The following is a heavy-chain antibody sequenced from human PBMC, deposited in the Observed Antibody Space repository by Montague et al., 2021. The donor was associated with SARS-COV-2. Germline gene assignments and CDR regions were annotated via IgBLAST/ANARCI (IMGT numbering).Heavy chain of an antibody. D-gene: IGHD4-17*01. J-gene: IGHJ5*02. CDR2: NYNSGTT. V-gene: IGHV4-39*01. CDR1: GDSTSCPNCY. CDR3: ARHRNYGDHSLDNWFHP. Sequence: SETLSLTCTVSGDSTSCPNCYWGWIRQAPGKVLDWIGTNYNSGTTYYNPSIKSRLTISIDTSKNQFPLKLTSVTAADAAVYYCARHRNYGDHSLDNWFHPWGQGTLVTVSS.